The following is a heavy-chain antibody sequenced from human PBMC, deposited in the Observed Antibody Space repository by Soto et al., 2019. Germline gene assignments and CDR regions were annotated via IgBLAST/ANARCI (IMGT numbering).Heavy chain of an antibody. CDR1: GFPFSTYW. CDR2: INSDGSST. J-gene: IGHJ4*02. CDR3: VRTSLVVAAATREDY. V-gene: IGHV3-74*01. D-gene: IGHD2-15*01. Sequence: EVQLVESGGGLVQPGGSLRLSCAASGFPFSTYWMHWVRQAPGKGLAWVSRINSDGSSTSYADSVKGRFTISRDNAKNTLYLQMNSLRAEDTAVYYCVRTSLVVAAATREDYWGQGTLVTVSS.